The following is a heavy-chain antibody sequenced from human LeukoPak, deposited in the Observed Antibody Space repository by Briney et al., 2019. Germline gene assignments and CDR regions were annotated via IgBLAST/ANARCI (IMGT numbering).Heavy chain of an antibody. CDR2: IYYSGST. J-gene: IGHJ4*02. CDR3: VKRENTRWNYFDC. CDR1: GGSINSHY. V-gene: IGHV4-59*08. Sequence: PSETLSLTYNVSGGSINSHYWSWIRQSPGKGLEWIGDIYYSGSTKYNPSLKSRVTISVDTPKNDLSLRLTSVLAADTAIYYCVKRENTRWNYFDCWGQGILVTVSS. D-gene: IGHD1-1*01.